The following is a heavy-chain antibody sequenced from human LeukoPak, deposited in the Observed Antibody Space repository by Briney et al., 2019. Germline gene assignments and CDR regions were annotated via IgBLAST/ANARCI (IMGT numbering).Heavy chain of an antibody. CDR2: ISSSSNDI. CDR1: GFSFSDHE. J-gene: IGHJ4*02. V-gene: IGHV3-48*02. Sequence: PGGSLRLSCAASGFSFSDHEMNWVRQAPGKGLAWVSYISSSSNDIYYADSVKGRFTISRDNAKNSLYLQMNSLRDEDTAMYYCARGSGPLAIPFDFWGQGTLVTVSS. D-gene: IGHD2-15*01. CDR3: ARGSGPLAIPFDF.